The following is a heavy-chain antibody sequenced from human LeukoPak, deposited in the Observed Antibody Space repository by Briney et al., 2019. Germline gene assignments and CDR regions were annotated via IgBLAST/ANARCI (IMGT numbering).Heavy chain of an antibody. J-gene: IGHJ5*02. D-gene: IGHD3-9*01. CDR1: GGSISSSSYY. CDR3: ARLGTGYGILTGYSLGSNWFDP. Sequence: PSETLSLTCTVSGGSISSSSYYWGWIRQPPGKGLEWIGSIYYSGSSYYNPSLKSRVTISVDTSKNQFSLKLSSVTAADTAVYYCARLGTGYGILTGYSLGSNWFDPWGQGTLVTVSS. V-gene: IGHV4-39*01. CDR2: IYYSGSS.